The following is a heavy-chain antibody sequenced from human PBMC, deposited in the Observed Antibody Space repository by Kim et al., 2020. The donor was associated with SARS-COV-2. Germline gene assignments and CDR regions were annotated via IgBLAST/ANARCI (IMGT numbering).Heavy chain of an antibody. CDR2: IYYSGSI. CDR1: GGSVSSGSYY. D-gene: IGHD2-15*01. V-gene: IGHV4-61*01. J-gene: IGHJ6*01. CDR3: ARDIGLGYSPEDYYGM. Sequence: SETLSHTCTVSGGSVSSGSYYWSWIRQPPGKGLEWIGYIYYSGSINYNPSLKSRVTISVDTSKNKFSLKLSSVTAADTAVYYCARDIGLGYSPEDYYGM.